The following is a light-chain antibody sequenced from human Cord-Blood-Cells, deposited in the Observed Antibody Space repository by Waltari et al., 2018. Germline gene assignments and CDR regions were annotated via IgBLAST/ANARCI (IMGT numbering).Light chain of an antibody. CDR1: SNNVGNQG. V-gene: IGLV10-54*01. CDR3: SAWDSSLSAWV. Sequence: QAGLTQPPSVSKGLRQTATLTCTGNSNNVGNQGAAWLQQHQGHPPELLSYRNNNRPSGISERLSASRSGNTASLTITGLQPEDEADYYCSAWDSSLSAWVFGGGTKLTVL. CDR2: RNN. J-gene: IGLJ3*02.